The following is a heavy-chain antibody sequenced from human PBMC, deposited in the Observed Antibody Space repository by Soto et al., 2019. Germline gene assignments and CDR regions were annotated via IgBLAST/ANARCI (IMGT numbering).Heavy chain of an antibody. CDR2: INDSGST. Sequence: QVQLQQWGAGLLKPSETLSLTCAVYGGAFSGYYWNWIRQPPGKGLEWIGEINDSGSTNYNPSLKCRVTISVDTSKNQFSLSLTSVTAADTAVYYCARCGDYVGGWYFDLWGRGTLVTVSS. D-gene: IGHD4-17*01. CDR1: GGAFSGYY. CDR3: ARCGDYVGGWYFDL. V-gene: IGHV4-34*01. J-gene: IGHJ2*01.